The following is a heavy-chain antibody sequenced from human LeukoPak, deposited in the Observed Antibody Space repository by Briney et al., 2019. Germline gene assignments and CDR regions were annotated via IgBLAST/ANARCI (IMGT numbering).Heavy chain of an antibody. J-gene: IGHJ6*02. CDR2: VYYSGTT. CDR3: AREDPQTRVPEGMDV. Sequence: PSETLSLTCTVSGGSISYYYWSWIRQSPGKGLEWIGYVYYSGTTNYNPPLKSRVTISVDTSKNQFSLQLRSVTAADAAVYYCAREDPQTRVPEGMDVWGQGTTVTVSS. D-gene: IGHD4/OR15-4a*01. CDR1: GGSISYYY. V-gene: IGHV4-59*01.